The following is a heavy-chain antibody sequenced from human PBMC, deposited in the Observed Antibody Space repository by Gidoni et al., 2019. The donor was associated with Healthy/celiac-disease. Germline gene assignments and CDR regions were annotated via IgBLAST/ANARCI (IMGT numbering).Heavy chain of an antibody. CDR1: GGSCSGYY. V-gene: IGHV4-34*01. CDR3: ARIGGSGD. CDR2: INHSGST. Sequence: QVQLQQWGAGLLKPSETLSLTCAVYGGSCSGYYWSWIRQPPGKGLEWIGEINHSGSTNYNPSLKSRVTISVDTSKNQFSLKLSSVTAADTAVYYCARIGGSGDWGQGTLVTVSS. J-gene: IGHJ4*02. D-gene: IGHD5-12*01.